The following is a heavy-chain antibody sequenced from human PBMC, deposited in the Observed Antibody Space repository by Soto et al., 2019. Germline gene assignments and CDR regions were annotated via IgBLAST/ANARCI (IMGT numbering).Heavy chain of an antibody. CDR3: ARHTTGTTDYYYYYMDV. D-gene: IGHD1-1*01. V-gene: IGHV4-39*01. Sequence: SETLSLTCTVSGGSISSSSYYWGWIRQPPGKGLEWIGSIYYSGSTYYNPSLKSRVTISVDTSKNQFSLKLSSVTAADTAVYYCARHTTGTTDYYYYYMDVWGKGTTVTVS. CDR1: GGSISSSSYY. J-gene: IGHJ6*03. CDR2: IYYSGST.